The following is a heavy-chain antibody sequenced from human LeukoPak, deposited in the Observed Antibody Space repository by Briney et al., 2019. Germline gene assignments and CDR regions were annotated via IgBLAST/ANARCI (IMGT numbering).Heavy chain of an antibody. CDR2: IGGGGLKT. V-gene: IGHV3-23*01. J-gene: IGHJ6*03. D-gene: IGHD3-3*01. CDR1: GFTFSTYG. CDR3: AKDGQRFLESYYYMDV. Sequence: PGGSLRLSCAASGFTFSTYGMTWVRQAPGKGLEWVSAIGGGGLKTYYADSVKGRFTISRDGSTNTLFLQMNSLRAEDTAVYYCAKDGQRFLESYYYMDVWGKGTTVTVS.